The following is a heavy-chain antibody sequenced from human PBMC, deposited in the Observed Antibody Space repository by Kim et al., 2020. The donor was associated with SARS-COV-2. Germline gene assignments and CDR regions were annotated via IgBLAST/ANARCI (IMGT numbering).Heavy chain of an antibody. CDR2: INTNTGNP. D-gene: IGHD3-22*01. V-gene: IGHV7-4-1*02. CDR3: ARSLPYYYDSSGYVYYYGMDV. Sequence: ASVKVSCKASGYTFTSYAMNWVRQAPGQGLEWMGWINTNTGNPTYAQGFTGRFVFSLDTSVSTAYLQISSLKAEDTAVYYCARSLPYYYDSSGYVYYYGMDVWGQGTTVTVSS. J-gene: IGHJ6*02. CDR1: GYTFTSYA.